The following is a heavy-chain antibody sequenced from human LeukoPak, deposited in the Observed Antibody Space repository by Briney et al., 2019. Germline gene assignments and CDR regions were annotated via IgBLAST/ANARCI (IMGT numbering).Heavy chain of an antibody. CDR3: AKHQRTTGAFDI. CDR1: GFTFTNYA. CDR2: ISGSGGST. D-gene: IGHD1-7*01. Sequence: GVSLRLSCAASGFTFTNYAMSWVRQAPGKGLEWVSGISGSGGSTYYADSVKGRFTISRDISKNTLYLQMNSLRAEDTAVYYCAKHQRTTGAFDIWGQGTMVTVSS. J-gene: IGHJ3*02. V-gene: IGHV3-23*01.